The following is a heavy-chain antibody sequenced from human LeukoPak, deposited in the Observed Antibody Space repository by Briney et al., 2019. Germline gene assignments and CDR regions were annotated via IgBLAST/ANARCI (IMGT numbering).Heavy chain of an antibody. V-gene: IGHV4-34*01. Sequence: SETLSLTCAVYGGSFSGYYWSWIRQPPGKGLEWIGEINHSGSTNYNPSLKSRVTMSVDTSKNQFSLKLSSVTAADTAVYYCARAIVGAIPYYFDYWGQGTLVTVSS. CDR1: GGSFSGYY. CDR3: ARAIVGAIPYYFDY. D-gene: IGHD1-26*01. J-gene: IGHJ4*02. CDR2: INHSGST.